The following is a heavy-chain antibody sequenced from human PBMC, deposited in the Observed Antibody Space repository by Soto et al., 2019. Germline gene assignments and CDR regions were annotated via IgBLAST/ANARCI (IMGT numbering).Heavy chain of an antibody. J-gene: IGHJ3*01. Sequence: VQLVESGGGLVQPGGSLTLSCVASGISLSDFWMSWVRQAPGKGLEWVAHIRQDGSDKNYVDSVKGRFTVSRVSAKNSVYLHMTNLRAEDTAMYFCATERGSYFDAVEHWVQGTMVSVSS. CDR3: ATERGSYFDAVEH. D-gene: IGHD1-26*01. CDR2: IRQDGSDK. V-gene: IGHV3-7*03. CDR1: GISLSDFW.